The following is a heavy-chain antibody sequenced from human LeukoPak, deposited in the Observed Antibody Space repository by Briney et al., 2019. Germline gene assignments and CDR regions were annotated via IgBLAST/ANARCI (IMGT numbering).Heavy chain of an antibody. CDR2: ISYSGSI. V-gene: IGHV4-39*01. CDR3: ATLEIGDYYFDY. Sequence: PSETLSLTCTVSGGSLSSRPYYWGWVRQPPGKGLEWIGSISYSGSIHYNPSLKSRVTISVDTSKNHFSLRLSSVTAADTAVYYCATLEIGDYYFDYWGQGTLVTVSS. J-gene: IGHJ4*02. CDR1: GGSLSSRPYY. D-gene: IGHD3-16*01.